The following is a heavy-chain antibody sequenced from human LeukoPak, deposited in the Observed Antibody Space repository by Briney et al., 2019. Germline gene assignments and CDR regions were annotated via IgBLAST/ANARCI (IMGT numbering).Heavy chain of an antibody. V-gene: IGHV4-34*01. CDR3: ASSNTGSYNDAFDI. D-gene: IGHD1-26*01. J-gene: IGHJ3*02. CDR2: INHSGST. Sequence: RTSETLSLTCAVYGGSFSGYYWSWIRQPPGKGLEWIGEINHSGSTNYNPSLKSRVTISVDTSKNQFSLKLSSVTAADTAVYYCASSNTGSYNDAFDIWGQGTMVTVSS. CDR1: GGSFSGYY.